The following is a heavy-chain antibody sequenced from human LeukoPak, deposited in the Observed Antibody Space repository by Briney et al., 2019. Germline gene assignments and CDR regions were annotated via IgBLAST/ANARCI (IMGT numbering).Heavy chain of an antibody. V-gene: IGHV3-30*04. D-gene: IGHD3-9*01. CDR3: ARAPSYYDILTAPYGMDV. Sequence: GGSLRLSCEASGFTFSSYAMHWVRQAPGKGLGWVAVISYDGSNKYYADSVKGRFTISRDNSKNTLYLQMNSLRAEDTAVYYCARAPSYYDILTAPYGMDVWGKGTTVTVSS. CDR2: ISYDGSNK. CDR1: GFTFSSYA. J-gene: IGHJ6*04.